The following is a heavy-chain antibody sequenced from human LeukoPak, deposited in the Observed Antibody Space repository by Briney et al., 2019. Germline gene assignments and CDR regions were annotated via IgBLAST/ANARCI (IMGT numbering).Heavy chain of an antibody. CDR2: INPSGGST. D-gene: IGHD3-9*01. Sequence: ASVKVSFKASGYTFTSYYMHWVRQAPGQGLEWMGIINPSGGSTSYAQKFQGRVTMTRDTSTSTVYMELSSLRSEDTAVYYCARDRPYDILTGYPPLGYYYYGIDVWGQGTTVTVSS. J-gene: IGHJ6*02. CDR1: GYTFTSYY. V-gene: IGHV1-46*01. CDR3: ARDRPYDILTGYPPLGYYYYGIDV.